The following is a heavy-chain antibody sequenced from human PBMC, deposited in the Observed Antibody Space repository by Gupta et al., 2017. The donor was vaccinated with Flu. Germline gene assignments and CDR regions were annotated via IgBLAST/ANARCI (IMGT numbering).Heavy chain of an antibody. J-gene: IGHJ4*02. CDR3: TTDPRWVTPVDY. D-gene: IGHD4-4*01. CDR2: IKSKTDGGTT. Sequence: EVQLVESGGGLVKPGGSLRLSCAASGFPFSNAWMSWVRQAPGKGLEWVGRIKSKTDGGTTDYAAPVKGRFTISRDDSKNTLYLQMNSLKTEDTAVYYCTTDPRWVTPVDYWGQGTLVTVSS. V-gene: IGHV3-15*01. CDR1: GFPFSNAW.